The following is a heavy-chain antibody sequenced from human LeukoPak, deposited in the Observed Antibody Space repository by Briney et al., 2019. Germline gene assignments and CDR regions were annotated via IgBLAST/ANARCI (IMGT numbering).Heavy chain of an antibody. Sequence: SETLSLTCTVSGGSISSSSYSWDWIRQPPGKGLEWIASIYYTGSTYYNPSLKSRVTISVDTSKNQFSLKLSSVTAADTAVYYCARLTPVAGPVWGQGTLVTVSS. D-gene: IGHD6-19*01. J-gene: IGHJ4*02. V-gene: IGHV4-39*01. CDR1: GGSISSSSYS. CDR2: IYYTGST. CDR3: ARLTPVAGPV.